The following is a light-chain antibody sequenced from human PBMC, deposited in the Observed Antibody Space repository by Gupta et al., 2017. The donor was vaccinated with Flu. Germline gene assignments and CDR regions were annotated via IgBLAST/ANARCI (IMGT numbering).Light chain of an antibody. CDR2: GAS. CDR3: QQYNNWPLNT. J-gene: IGKJ2*01. V-gene: IGKV3-15*01. CDR1: QSVDSK. Sequence: IVMTQSPATLSVSPGERVTLSCRASQSVDSKIAWYQQKPGQAPRLLMYGASTRATGIPARFSGSGSGTEFTLTISSLQSEDFAVDHCQQYNNWPLNTFGQGTKLEIK.